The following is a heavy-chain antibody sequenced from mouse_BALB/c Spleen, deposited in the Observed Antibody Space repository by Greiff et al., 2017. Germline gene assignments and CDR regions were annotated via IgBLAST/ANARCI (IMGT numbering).Heavy chain of an antibody. CDR1: GFSLTIYG. V-gene: IGHV2-9*02. Sequence: VQLQQSGPGLVAPSQSLSITCTVSGFSLTIYGVHWVRQPPGKGLEWLGVIWAGGSTNYNSALMSRLSISKDNSKSQVFLKMNSLQTDDTAMYYCAREGYDERFAYWGQGTLVTVSA. D-gene: IGHD2-14*01. J-gene: IGHJ3*01. CDR2: IWAGGST. CDR3: AREGYDERFAY.